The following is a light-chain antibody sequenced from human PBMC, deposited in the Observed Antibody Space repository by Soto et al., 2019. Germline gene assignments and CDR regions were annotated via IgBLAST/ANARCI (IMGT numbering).Light chain of an antibody. Sequence: DIQMTQSPSSVPASVGHRLTITCRASQGISSWLAWYQQKPGKAPKLLIEAASTLQSGVPSRCSGSGSGTDFTRTISCLQSEDFATYYCQQYYSYPLTVGGGTKVDIK. V-gene: IGKV1-12*01. CDR2: AAS. J-gene: IGKJ4*01. CDR3: QQYYSYPLT. CDR1: QGISSW.